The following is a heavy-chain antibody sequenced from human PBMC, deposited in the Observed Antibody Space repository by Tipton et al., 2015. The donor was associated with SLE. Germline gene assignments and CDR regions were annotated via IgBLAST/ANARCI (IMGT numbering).Heavy chain of an antibody. Sequence: TLSLTCTVSGGSISSSSYYWGWIRQPPGKGLEWIGSIYHSGSTYYNPSLKSRVTISVDTSKNQSSLKLSSVTAADTAVYYRARDLDGYNHFDYWGQGTLVTVSS. CDR3: ARDLDGYNHFDY. J-gene: IGHJ4*02. D-gene: IGHD1-14*01. CDR1: GGSISSSSYY. CDR2: IYHSGST. V-gene: IGHV4-39*07.